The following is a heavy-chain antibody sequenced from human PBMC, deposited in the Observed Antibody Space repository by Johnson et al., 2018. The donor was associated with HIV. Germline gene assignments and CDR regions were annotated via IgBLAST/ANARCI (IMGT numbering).Heavy chain of an antibody. J-gene: IGHJ3*02. CDR2: IDSVGDT. D-gene: IGHD2-15*01. CDR1: GFTLSGYD. Sequence: VQLVESGGGLVQPGGSLRLSCAASGFTLSGYDMHWVRQATGKGLEWVSEIDSVGDTYYPPSVKGRLTTSRDNAKNSLYLQMNSLRAEDTALYYCAASPEDLRAFDIWGQGTMVTVSS. V-gene: IGHV3-13*01. CDR3: AASPEDLRAFDI.